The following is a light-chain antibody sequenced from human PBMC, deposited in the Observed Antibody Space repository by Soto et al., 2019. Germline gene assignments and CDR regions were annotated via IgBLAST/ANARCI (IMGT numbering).Light chain of an antibody. CDR1: QSISAS. CDR2: KAS. CDR3: QHYNSYPWT. V-gene: IGKV1-5*03. J-gene: IGKJ1*01. Sequence: IQMTQFPSTLSAFVGDRVTITCRASQSISASLAWYQQKPGKVPKLLIYKASSLGSGVPSRFSGSGSGTEFTLTISSLQPDDLAIYYCQHYNSYPWTFGQGTKVDIK.